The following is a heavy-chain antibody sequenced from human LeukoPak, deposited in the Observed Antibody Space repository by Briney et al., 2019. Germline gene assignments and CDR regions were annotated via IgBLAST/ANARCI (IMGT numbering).Heavy chain of an antibody. V-gene: IGHV3-33*06. CDR2: IWYDGNNK. D-gene: IGHD1-7*01. CDR1: GFTFSIYG. CDR3: AKDRLTGTAINDDAFDI. J-gene: IGHJ3*02. Sequence: PGGSLRLSCAASGFTFSIYGMHWVRQAPGKGLEWVAVIWYDGNNKYYADSVKGRFTISRDNSKNTLYLQMNSLRAEDTAVYYCAKDRLTGTAINDDAFDIWGQGTMVTVSS.